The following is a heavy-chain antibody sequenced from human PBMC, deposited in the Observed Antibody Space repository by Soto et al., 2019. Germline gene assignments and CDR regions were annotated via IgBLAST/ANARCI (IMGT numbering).Heavy chain of an antibody. J-gene: IGHJ6*02. CDR3: ARDPLSSFAMDV. CDR1: GDTFSSYA. D-gene: IGHD3-10*02. V-gene: IGHV1-69*18. Sequence: QVQLVQSGAEVKKPGSSVKVSCKASGDTFSSYAISWVRQAPGKGLEWMGKIIPTFGRTNYAQKFHGRLTISADDSTSTAYMELSSLVSEDTAVYYCARDPLSSFAMDVWGQGTTVTVSS. CDR2: IIPTFGRT.